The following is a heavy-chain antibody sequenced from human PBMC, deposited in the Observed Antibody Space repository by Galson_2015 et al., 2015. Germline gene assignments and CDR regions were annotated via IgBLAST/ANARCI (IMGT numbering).Heavy chain of an antibody. D-gene: IGHD6-13*01. CDR1: GFTVSSNY. J-gene: IGHJ6*02. CDR2: IYSGGST. Sequence: SLRLSCAASGFTVSSNYMSWVRQAPGQGLEWVSLIYSGGSTYYADSVKCRFTISRDNTKNTLYLQMNSRRAEDTAVDYCARVIAAQHDAFDVWGQGTTVTVSS. V-gene: IGHV3-53*01. CDR3: ARVIAAQHDAFDV.